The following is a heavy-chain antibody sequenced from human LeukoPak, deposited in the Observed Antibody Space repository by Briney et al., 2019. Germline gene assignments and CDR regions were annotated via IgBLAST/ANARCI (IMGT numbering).Heavy chain of an antibody. CDR2: VNNDGSGT. Sequence: GGSLRLSCAASGFSFSGYWMHWVRQAPGKGLVRVSHVNNDGSGTTYADSVKGRFTISRDNAKNTVDLQMNSLNTEDTAVYYCTTPYYCGSGTITPIYYFDYWGQGTLVTVSS. D-gene: IGHD3-10*01. CDR3: TTPYYCGSGTITPIYYFDY. CDR1: GFSFSGYW. J-gene: IGHJ4*02. V-gene: IGHV3-74*01.